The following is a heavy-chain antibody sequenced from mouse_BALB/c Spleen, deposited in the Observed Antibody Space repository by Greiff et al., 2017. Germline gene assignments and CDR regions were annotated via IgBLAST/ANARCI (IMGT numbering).Heavy chain of an antibody. CDR3: ARSGRDGGFAY. Sequence: EVQLKESGGGLVQPGGSRKLSCAASGFTFSSFGMHWVRQAPEKGLEWVAYISSGSSTIYYADTVKGRFTISRDNPKNTLFLQMTSLRSEDTAMYYCARSGRDGGFAYWGQGTLVTVSA. J-gene: IGHJ3*01. CDR2: ISSGSSTI. D-gene: IGHD3-1*01. V-gene: IGHV5-17*02. CDR1: GFTFSSFG.